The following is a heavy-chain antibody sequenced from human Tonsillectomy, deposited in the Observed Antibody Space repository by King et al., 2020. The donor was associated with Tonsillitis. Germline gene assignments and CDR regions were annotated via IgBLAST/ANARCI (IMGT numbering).Heavy chain of an antibody. J-gene: IGHJ4*02. Sequence: QLQESGPGLVKPSETLSLICTVSVDSISGYYLSWSRQPPGKGLEWIGSVSHTWSTYYNPSLNSRVTISLDTSKNQLSMKVTSVTAAATAIYYCSRGTDAYKLGNSWGQGSLVTVSS. CDR3: SRGTDAYKLGNS. D-gene: IGHD5-24*01. CDR2: VSHTWST. CDR1: VDSISGYY. V-gene: IGHV4-59*08.